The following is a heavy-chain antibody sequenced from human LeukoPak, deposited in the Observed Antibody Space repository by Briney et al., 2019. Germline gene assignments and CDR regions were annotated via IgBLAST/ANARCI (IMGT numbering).Heavy chain of an antibody. CDR2: TYYRSKWNY. CDR3: ARAVIGTTRYFES. Sequence: SQTLSLTCAISGDSVSTNSVAYNWIRQSPSRGLEWLGRTYYRSKWNYEHAVSVRSRITVNLDTSKNQFSLQLNSVTPDDTAVYYCARAVIGTTRYFESWGQGTLVTVSS. J-gene: IGHJ4*02. CDR1: GDSVSTNSVA. D-gene: IGHD1-1*01. V-gene: IGHV6-1*01.